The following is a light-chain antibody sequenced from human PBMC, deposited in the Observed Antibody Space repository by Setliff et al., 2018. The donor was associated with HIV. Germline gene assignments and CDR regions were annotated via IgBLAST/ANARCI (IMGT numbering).Light chain of an antibody. V-gene: IGLV2-23*01. Sequence: QSVLTQPASVSGSPGQSITISCTGTSSDVGRYNLGSWYQQHPGKAPKLMIYQATKRPSGVSNRFSGSKSGNTASLTISGLQAEDEADYYGCSNTGSNTYVFGTGTKVTVL. J-gene: IGLJ1*01. CDR3: CSNTGSNTYV. CDR1: SSDVGRYNL. CDR2: QAT.